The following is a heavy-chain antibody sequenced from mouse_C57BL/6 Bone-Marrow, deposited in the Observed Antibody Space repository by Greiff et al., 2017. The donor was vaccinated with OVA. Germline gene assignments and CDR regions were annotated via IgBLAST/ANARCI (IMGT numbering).Heavy chain of an antibody. D-gene: IGHD2-4*01. V-gene: IGHV1-81*01. J-gene: IGHJ2*01. CDR2: IYPRSGNT. Sequence: VMLVESGAELARPGASVKLSCKASGYTFTSYGISWVKQRTGQGLEWIGEIYPRSGNTYYNEKFKGKATLTADKSSSTAYMELRSLTSEDSAVYFCARGIYYDYGVYFDYWGQGTTLTVSS. CDR1: GYTFTSYG. CDR3: ARGIYYDYGVYFDY.